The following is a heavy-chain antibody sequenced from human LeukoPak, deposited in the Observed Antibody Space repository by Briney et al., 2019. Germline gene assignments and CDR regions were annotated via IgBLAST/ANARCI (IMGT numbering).Heavy chain of an antibody. V-gene: IGHV4-34*01. D-gene: IGHD3-10*01. CDR1: GGSFSGYY. CDR3: ARSLYYYGSDSFDI. J-gene: IGHJ3*02. Sequence: SETLSLTCAVYGGSFSGYYWSWIRQPPGKGLEWIGEINHSGSTNYNPSLKSRVTISVDTSNNQFSLRLSSVTAADTAVYYCARSLYYYGSDSFDIWGQGTMVTVSS. CDR2: INHSGST.